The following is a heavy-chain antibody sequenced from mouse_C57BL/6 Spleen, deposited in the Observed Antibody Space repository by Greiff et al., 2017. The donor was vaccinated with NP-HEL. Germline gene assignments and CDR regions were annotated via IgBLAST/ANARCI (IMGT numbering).Heavy chain of an antibody. D-gene: IGHD1-1*02. CDR1: GYTFTDYN. V-gene: IGHV1-18*01. CDR3: ARDPHYLYFDY. CDR2: INPNNGGT. Sequence: EVQLQQSGPELVKPGASVKIPCKASGYTFTDYNMDWVKQSHGKSLEWIGDINPNNGGTIYNQKFKGKATLTVDKSSSTAYMELRSLTSEDTAVYYCARDPHYLYFDYWGQGTTLTVSS. J-gene: IGHJ2*01.